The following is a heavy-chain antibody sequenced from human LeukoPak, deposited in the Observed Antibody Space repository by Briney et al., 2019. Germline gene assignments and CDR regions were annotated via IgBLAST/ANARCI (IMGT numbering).Heavy chain of an antibody. D-gene: IGHD1-1*01. CDR2: ISSSSSYK. Sequence: GRSLRLSCVASGFTFSSYSMNWVRQAPGKGLEWVSSISSSSSYKYYTDSVKGRFTISRDNAKNSLYLQMNSLRAVDTAVYYCARSAAGTYYWGQGTLVTVSS. CDR3: ARSAAGTYY. CDR1: GFTFSSYS. V-gene: IGHV3-21*01. J-gene: IGHJ4*02.